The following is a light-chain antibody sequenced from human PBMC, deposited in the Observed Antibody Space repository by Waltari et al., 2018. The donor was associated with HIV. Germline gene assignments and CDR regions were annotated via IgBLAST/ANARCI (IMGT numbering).Light chain of an antibody. Sequence: EIVLTQSPDTLSVSPGERVTLSCRASQRVNSNFAWYQQKPGPPPRRLIFGTSSRAAGSPARISGSGSETESTLTISSLQSEDFAVYYCQQYNSWPWTFGQGTKVEVK. V-gene: IGKV3-15*01. CDR1: QRVNSN. CDR3: QQYNSWPWT. J-gene: IGKJ1*01. CDR2: GTS.